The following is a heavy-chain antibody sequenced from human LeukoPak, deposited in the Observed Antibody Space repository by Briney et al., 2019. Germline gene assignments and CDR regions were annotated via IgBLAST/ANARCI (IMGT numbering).Heavy chain of an antibody. CDR1: GFIFTSYG. D-gene: IGHD1-26*01. J-gene: IGHJ4*02. CDR3: AKDRYRGSGSPQSAFDY. Sequence: GGSLRLSCAASGFIFTSYGMHWVRQAPGKGLEWVAFIRYDGSNKYYADSVKGRFTISRDNSKNTLYLQMNSLRAEDTAVYYCAKDRYRGSGSPQSAFDYWGQGTLVTVSS. V-gene: IGHV3-30*02. CDR2: IRYDGSNK.